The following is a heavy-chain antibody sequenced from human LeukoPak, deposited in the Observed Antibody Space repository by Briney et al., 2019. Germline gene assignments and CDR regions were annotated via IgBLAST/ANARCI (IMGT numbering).Heavy chain of an antibody. CDR2: IWYDGSNK. CDR3: ARHSGHIYSGYDNYFDY. V-gene: IGHV3-33*01. Sequence: PGGSLRLSCAASGFTFSSYGMHWVRQAPGKGLEWVAVIWYDGSNKYYAGSVKGRFTISRDNSKNTLYLQMNSLRAEDTAVYYCARHSGHIYSGYDNYFDYWGQGTLVTVSS. D-gene: IGHD5-12*01. J-gene: IGHJ4*02. CDR1: GFTFSSYG.